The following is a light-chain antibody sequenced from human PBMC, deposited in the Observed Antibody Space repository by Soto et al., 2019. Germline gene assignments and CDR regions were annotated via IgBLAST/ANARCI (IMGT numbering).Light chain of an antibody. CDR2: SNN. J-gene: IGLJ2*01. Sequence: QSAPTQPPPASWAPRQRGTTSFSGSSPNIGSNTVIWYQQLPGTAPKLVIYSNNQRPSGVPDRFSGSKSGTSASLAISGLQSEDEADYYCVAWDDSLNGYVVFGGGTKVTVL. V-gene: IGLV1-44*01. CDR3: VAWDDSLNGYVV. CDR1: SPNIGSNT.